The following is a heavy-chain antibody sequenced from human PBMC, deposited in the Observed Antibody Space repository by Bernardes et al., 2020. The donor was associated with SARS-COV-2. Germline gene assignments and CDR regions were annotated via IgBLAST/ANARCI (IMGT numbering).Heavy chain of an antibody. V-gene: IGHV3-66*02. CDR1: GFTVSTNY. Sequence: GGSLRLSCVASGFTVSTNYMSWVRQAPGKGLEWVSVVYSDGSTYYAASVEGRFTMSRDNSKNMVYLQMNSLRGEDSAVYYCARDKNTFFGLQTPYLYYAMDVWGNGTTVTVSS. J-gene: IGHJ6*04. CDR2: VYSDGST. D-gene: IGHD3-3*01. CDR3: ARDKNTFFGLQTPYLYYAMDV.